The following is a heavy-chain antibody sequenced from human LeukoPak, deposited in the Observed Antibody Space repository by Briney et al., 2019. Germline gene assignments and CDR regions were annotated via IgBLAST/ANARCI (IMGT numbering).Heavy chain of an antibody. CDR1: GGSISSGSYY. J-gene: IGHJ3*02. D-gene: IGHD2/OR15-2a*01. Sequence: PSETLSLTCTVSGGSISSGSYYWSWIRQPAGKGLEWIGRIYTSGSTNYNPSLKSRVTISVDTSKNQFSLKLSSVTAADTAVYYCARVFSLSVNDAFDIWGQGTMVTVSS. CDR2: IYTSGST. V-gene: IGHV4-61*02. CDR3: ARVFSLSVNDAFDI.